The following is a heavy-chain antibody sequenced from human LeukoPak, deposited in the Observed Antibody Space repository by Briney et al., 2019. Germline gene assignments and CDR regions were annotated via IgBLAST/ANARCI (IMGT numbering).Heavy chain of an antibody. Sequence: SETLSLTCAVSVGSISSGDFPRSWIRQPPGKGLEWIGYIFHTGHTSYTPSLKSRVTISLDMSKNQLSLRLTSVTAADTAVYYCARGFYHAGSHFDYWGQGTLVTVSS. V-gene: IGHV4-30-2*01. CDR2: IFHTGHT. CDR1: VGSISSGDFP. J-gene: IGHJ4*02. D-gene: IGHD3-10*01. CDR3: ARGFYHAGSHFDY.